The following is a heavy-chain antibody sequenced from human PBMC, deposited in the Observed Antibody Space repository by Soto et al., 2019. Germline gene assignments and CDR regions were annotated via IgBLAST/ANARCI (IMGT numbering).Heavy chain of an antibody. CDR3: AMVIPAATYFDY. CDR2: ISHSGST. J-gene: IGHJ4*02. Sequence: SETLSLTCAVSGGSIISSNWCSWVRQPPGKGLEWIGEISHSGSTNYNWSLKSRVTMSVDKSKNQFSLKVSSVTAADTAVYYCAMVIPAATYFDYWGQGALVTVSS. V-gene: IGHV4-4*02. CDR1: GGSIISSNW. D-gene: IGHD2-2*01.